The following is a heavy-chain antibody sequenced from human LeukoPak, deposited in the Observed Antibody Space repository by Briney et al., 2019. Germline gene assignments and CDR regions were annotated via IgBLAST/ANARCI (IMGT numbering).Heavy chain of an antibody. CDR1: GYTFTSYG. Sequence: ASVKVSCKASGYTFTSYGISWVRQAPGQGLEWMGWIRAYNGNTNYAQKLQGRVTMTTDTSTSTAYMELRSLRSDDTAVYYCARVPNYGDYEGYFDYWGQGTLVTVSS. D-gene: IGHD4-17*01. V-gene: IGHV1-18*01. CDR2: IRAYNGNT. J-gene: IGHJ4*02. CDR3: ARVPNYGDYEGYFDY.